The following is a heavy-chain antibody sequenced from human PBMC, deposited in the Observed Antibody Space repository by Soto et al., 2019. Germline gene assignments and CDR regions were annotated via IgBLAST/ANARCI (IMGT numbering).Heavy chain of an antibody. J-gene: IGHJ3*02. Sequence: PSETLSLTCPVSGGSISSYYWSWIRQPPGKGLEWIGYIYYSGSTNYNPSLKSRVTISVDTSKNQFSLKLSSVTAADTAVYYCARVAYSYDAFDIWGQGTMVTVSS. CDR1: GGSISSYY. V-gene: IGHV4-59*01. CDR3: ARVAYSYDAFDI. CDR2: IYYSGST. D-gene: IGHD5-18*01.